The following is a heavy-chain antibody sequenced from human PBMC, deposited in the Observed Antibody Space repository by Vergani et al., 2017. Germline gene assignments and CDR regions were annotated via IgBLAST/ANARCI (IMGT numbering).Heavy chain of an antibody. V-gene: IGHV4-39*01. CDR2: IYDSRNN. CDR1: GMSISNNNYY. Sequence: QLQLQESGQRLVKPSETLSLTCRLSGMSISNNNYYWGWIRQPPGKGLYWMGSIYDSRNNNYSPSLNSRVSISVDTSKNQFSLNLTSVTAADTAVYYCARHLRQLARNDVFDIWGHETLVTVSS. D-gene: IGHD6-6*01. CDR3: ARHLRQLARNDVFDI. J-gene: IGHJ3*02.